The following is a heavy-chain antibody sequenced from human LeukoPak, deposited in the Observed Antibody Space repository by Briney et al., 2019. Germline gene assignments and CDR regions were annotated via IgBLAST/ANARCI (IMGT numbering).Heavy chain of an antibody. CDR3: AELGITIIGGV. CDR2: ISSSGSTL. V-gene: IGHV3-48*03. Sequence: PGGSLRLSCAASGFTFSSNEMNWVRQAPGQGLEWVSYISSSGSTLYYAVSVNGRFTISRHNAKNSLYLPMNSLRAEATAVYYCAELGITIIGGVWGKGTTVTVSS. D-gene: IGHD3-10*02. CDR1: GFTFSSNE. J-gene: IGHJ6*04.